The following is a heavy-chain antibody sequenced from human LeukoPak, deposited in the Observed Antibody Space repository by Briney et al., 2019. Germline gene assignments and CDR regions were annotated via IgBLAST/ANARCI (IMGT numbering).Heavy chain of an antibody. CDR3: AKGRPSGYCSSTSCYSGYYFDY. Sequence: GGSLRLSCAASGFTFSSYAMSWVRQAPGKGLEWVSAISGTGSSTYYADSVKGRFTISGDNSKNTLYLQMNSLRAEDTAVYYCAKGRPSGYCSSTSCYSGYYFDYWGQGTLVTVSS. V-gene: IGHV3-23*01. CDR2: ISGTGSST. J-gene: IGHJ4*02. D-gene: IGHD2-2*01. CDR1: GFTFSSYA.